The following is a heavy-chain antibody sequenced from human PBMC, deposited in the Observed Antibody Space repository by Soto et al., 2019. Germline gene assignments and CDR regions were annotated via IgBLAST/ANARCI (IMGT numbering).Heavy chain of an antibody. CDR3: ARDGGSGYAFDI. J-gene: IGHJ3*02. D-gene: IGHD3-22*01. Sequence: GESLKISCAASGFTFSSYSMNWVRQAPGKGLEWVSSISSSSSYIYYADSVKGRFTISRDNAKNSLYLQMNSLRAEDTAVYYCARDGGSGYAFDIWGQGTMVTVSS. V-gene: IGHV3-21*01. CDR2: ISSSSSYI. CDR1: GFTFSSYS.